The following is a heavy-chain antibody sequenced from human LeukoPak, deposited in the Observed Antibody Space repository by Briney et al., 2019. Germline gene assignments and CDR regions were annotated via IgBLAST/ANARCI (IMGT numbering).Heavy chain of an antibody. CDR3: AKVMRFDFDAFDI. CDR2: ISASGIST. J-gene: IGHJ3*02. V-gene: IGHV3-23*01. CDR1: GFTFSSYW. D-gene: IGHD3-9*01. Sequence: GGSLRLSCAASGFTFSSYWMHWVRQAPGKGLEWVSIISASGISTYYADSVKGRFTISRDNSKNTLYLQMNSLRAEDTAVYYCAKVMRFDFDAFDIWGQGTMVTVSS.